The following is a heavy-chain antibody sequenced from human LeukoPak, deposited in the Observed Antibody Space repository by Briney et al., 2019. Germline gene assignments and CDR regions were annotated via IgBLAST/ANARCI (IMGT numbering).Heavy chain of an antibody. Sequence: GASVKVSCKASGYTFTSNYMHWVRQAPGQGLERMGIINPSGGSTSYAQKFQGRVTMTRDMSTSTVYMELSSLRSEDTAVYYCAKSRHSSSWATASLGVNWFDPWGQGTLVTVSS. V-gene: IGHV1-46*01. CDR3: AKSRHSSSWATASLGVNWFDP. CDR2: INPSGGST. CDR1: GYTFTSNY. J-gene: IGHJ5*02. D-gene: IGHD6-13*01.